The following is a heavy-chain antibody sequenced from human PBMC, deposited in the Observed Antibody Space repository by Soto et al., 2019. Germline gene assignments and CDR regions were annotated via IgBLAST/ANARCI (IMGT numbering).Heavy chain of an antibody. CDR2: IYYSGST. CDR1: GGSISSYY. J-gene: IGHJ4*02. V-gene: IGHV4-59*01. D-gene: IGHD3-10*01. CDR3: ARVYRHYGSGSSTFDY. Sequence: QVQLQESGPGLVKPSETLSLTCTVSGGSISSYYWSWIRQPPGKGLEWIGYIYYSGSTNYNPSLKSRVTISVDTSKNQFSLKLSSVTAADTAVYYCARVYRHYGSGSSTFDYWGQGTLVTVSS.